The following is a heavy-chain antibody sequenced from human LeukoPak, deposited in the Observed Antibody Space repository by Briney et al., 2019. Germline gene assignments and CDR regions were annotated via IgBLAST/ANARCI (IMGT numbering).Heavy chain of an antibody. V-gene: IGHV3-30*04. CDR2: TSYDGSNK. D-gene: IGHD2-8*01. Sequence: PGGSLRLSCAASGFTFSSYAMHWVRQAPGKGLEWVAVTSYDGSNKYYADSVKGRFTISRDNSKNTLYLQMNSLRAEDTAVYYCARGYATTPGFDYWGQGTLVTVSS. J-gene: IGHJ4*02. CDR1: GFTFSSYA. CDR3: ARGYATTPGFDY.